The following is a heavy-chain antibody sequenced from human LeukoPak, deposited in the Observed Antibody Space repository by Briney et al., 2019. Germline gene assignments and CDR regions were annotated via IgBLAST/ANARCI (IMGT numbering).Heavy chain of an antibody. CDR3: ARQVHYYYYGMDV. CDR1: GYTFTGYY. D-gene: IGHD2-2*01. V-gene: IGHV1-2*02. J-gene: IGHJ6*02. CDR2: INPNTGGT. Sequence: ASVKVSCKASGYTFTGYYMHWVRQAPGQGLEWMGWINPNTGGTNYARKFQGRVTMTRDTSITTAYMELSRLRSDDTAVYYCARQVHYYYYGMDVWGQGTTVTVSS.